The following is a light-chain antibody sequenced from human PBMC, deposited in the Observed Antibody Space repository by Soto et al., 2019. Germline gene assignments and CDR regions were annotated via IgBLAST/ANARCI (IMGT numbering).Light chain of an antibody. CDR1: SSDVGGYNY. Sequence: QSVLTQPASVSGSPGQSITISCTGTSSDVGGYNYVSWYQQHPGKAPKLMIYDVSNRPSGVSNRFSGSKSGNTASLTISGLQAEDEAEYYCSSYTSSSTLFGTGTKVTVL. V-gene: IGLV2-14*01. CDR3: SSYTSSSTL. CDR2: DVS. J-gene: IGLJ1*01.